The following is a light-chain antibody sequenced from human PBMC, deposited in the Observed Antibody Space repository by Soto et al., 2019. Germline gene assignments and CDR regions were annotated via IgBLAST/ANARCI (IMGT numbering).Light chain of an antibody. CDR3: SSYTSTNTPVV. V-gene: IGLV1-40*01. CDR2: EVS. Sequence: QSVLTQPPSVSGAPGQTVTISCTGSSSNIGASFDVHWYQQVPGTAPKLMVYEVSNRPAGVSYRFSGSKSGNTASLRISGLQPEDEADYYCSSYTSTNTPVVFGTGTKLTVL. CDR1: SSNIGASFD. J-gene: IGLJ1*01.